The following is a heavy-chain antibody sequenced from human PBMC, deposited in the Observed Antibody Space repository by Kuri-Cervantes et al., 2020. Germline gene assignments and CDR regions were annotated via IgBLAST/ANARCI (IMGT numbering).Heavy chain of an antibody. CDR1: GYTFTSYY. D-gene: IGHD4-17*01. V-gene: IGHV1-46*01. CDR2: INPSGGST. J-gene: IGHJ4*02. CDR3: ARTRTRVTTVIDY. Sequence: GESLKISCKASGYTFTSYYMHWVRQAPGQGLEWMGIINPSGGSTSYAQKFQGRVTMTRDTSISTAYMELSRLRSDDTAVYYCARTRTRVTTVIDYWGQGTLVTVSS.